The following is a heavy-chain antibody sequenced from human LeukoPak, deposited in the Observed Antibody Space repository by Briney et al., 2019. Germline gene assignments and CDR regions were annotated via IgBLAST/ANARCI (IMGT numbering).Heavy chain of an antibody. CDR1: GYTFTVYY. CDR2: INPNSGGT. D-gene: IGHD6-19*01. V-gene: IGHV1-2*02. CDR3: AQEVNLRGVAGDY. J-gene: IGHJ4*02. Sequence: ASVTVSCTASGYTFTVYYMHWVRQAPGQGPEWMGWINPNSGGTNYAQKFQGRVTMTRDTSISTAYMELSRLRSDDTAVYYCAQEVNLRGVAGDYWGQGTLVTVSS.